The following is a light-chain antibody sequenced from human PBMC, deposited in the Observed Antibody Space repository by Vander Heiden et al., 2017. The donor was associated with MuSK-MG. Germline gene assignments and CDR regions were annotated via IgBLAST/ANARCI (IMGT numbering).Light chain of an antibody. J-gene: IGLJ3*02. CDR3: CSFAGSSTWV. CDR1: STNIGSYDF. CDR2: EVS. V-gene: IGLV2-23*02. Sequence: QSALTQPASVSGSPGQSITISCTGTSTNIGSYDFVSWYQKYPGNAPKLIIYEVSKRPSGISHRFSGSKSGNTASLTISGLQTEDEADYYCCSFAGSSTWVFGGGSKLTVL.